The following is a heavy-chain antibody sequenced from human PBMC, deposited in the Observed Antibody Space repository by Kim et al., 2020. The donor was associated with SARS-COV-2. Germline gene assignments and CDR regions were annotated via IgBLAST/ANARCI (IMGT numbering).Heavy chain of an antibody. V-gene: IGHV4-34*01. D-gene: IGHD3-16*02. Sequence: SETLSLTCAVYGGSFSGYYWSWIRQPPGKGLEWIGEINHSGSTNYNPSLKSRVTISVDTSKNQFSLKLSSVTAADTAVYYCARGGRYDYVWGSYRSEYN. CDR1: GGSFSGYY. CDR2: INHSGST. CDR3: ARGGRYDYVWGSYRSEYN. J-gene: IGHJ5*01.